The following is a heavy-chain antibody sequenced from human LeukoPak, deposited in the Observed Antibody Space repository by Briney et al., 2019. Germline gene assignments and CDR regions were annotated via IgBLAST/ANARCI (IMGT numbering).Heavy chain of an antibody. D-gene: IGHD3-10*01. CDR3: ARLPYGSGFWLHREGRDV. J-gene: IGHJ6*04. CDR2: INHIGGT. Sequence: PSETLSLTCTVSGYSLSSGYYWGWIRQPPEKGLEWIGEINHIGGTNYNPSLKGRVTMSVDTSKKQFSLNLTSVTAADTAVYYCARLPYGSGFWLHREGRDVWGKGTTVTISS. CDR1: GYSLSSGYY. V-gene: IGHV4-34*01.